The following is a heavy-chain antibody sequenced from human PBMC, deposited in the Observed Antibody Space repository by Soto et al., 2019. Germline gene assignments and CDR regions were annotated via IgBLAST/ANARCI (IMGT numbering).Heavy chain of an antibody. J-gene: IGHJ6*03. CDR2: ISGSGGST. V-gene: IGHV3-23*01. Sequence: GGSLSLSCAASGFPFSSYSMSWVRQAPGKGLEWVSAISGSGGSTYYADSVKGRFTISRDNSKNTLYLQMNSLRAEDTAVYYCAKGRTFFASYMDVWGKGTTVTVSS. CDR3: AKGRTFFASYMDV. CDR1: GFPFSSYS.